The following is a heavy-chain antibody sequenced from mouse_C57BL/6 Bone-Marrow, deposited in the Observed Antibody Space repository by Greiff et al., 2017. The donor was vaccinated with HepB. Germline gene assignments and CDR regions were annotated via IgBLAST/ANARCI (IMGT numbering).Heavy chain of an antibody. V-gene: IGHV6-6*01. J-gene: IGHJ2*01. Sequence: EVQLVESGGGLVQPGGSMKLSCAASGFTFSDAWMDWVRQSPEKGLEWVAEIRNKANNHATYYAESVNGRFTISRDDSKSSVYLQMNSLRAEDTGIYYCTSFYYYGSSYYFDYWGQGTTLTVSS. CDR1: GFTFSDAW. CDR2: IRNKANNHAT. CDR3: TSFYYYGSSYYFDY. D-gene: IGHD1-1*01.